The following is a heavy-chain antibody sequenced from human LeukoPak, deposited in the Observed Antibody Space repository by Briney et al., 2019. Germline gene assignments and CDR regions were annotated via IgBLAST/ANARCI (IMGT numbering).Heavy chain of an antibody. D-gene: IGHD6-19*01. Sequence: TVKVSCKASGGTFSSYAISWVRQVPGQGLEWMGGIIPIFGTANYAQKFQGRFTITTDESTNTAYMELSSLRFEDTAVYYCARGDNNGWYSDYWGQGTLVTVSS. CDR3: ARGDNNGWYSDY. V-gene: IGHV1-69*05. CDR2: IIPIFGTA. CDR1: GGTFSSYA. J-gene: IGHJ4*02.